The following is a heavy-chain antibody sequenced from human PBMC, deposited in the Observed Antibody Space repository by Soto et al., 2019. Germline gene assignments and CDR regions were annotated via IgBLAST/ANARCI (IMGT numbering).Heavy chain of an antibody. CDR2: IYHSGST. CDR3: ARSEYYYDSSGYPDY. V-gene: IGHV4-4*02. J-gene: IGHJ4*02. D-gene: IGHD3-22*01. CDR1: GGSISSSNW. Sequence: QVQLQESGPGLVKPSGTLSLTCAVPGGSISSSNWWSWVHQPPGKGLEWIGEIYHSGSTNYNPSLKSRGTIAVDKSKNQFSLKLSSVTAADTAVYYCARSEYYYDSSGYPDYWGQGTLVTVTS.